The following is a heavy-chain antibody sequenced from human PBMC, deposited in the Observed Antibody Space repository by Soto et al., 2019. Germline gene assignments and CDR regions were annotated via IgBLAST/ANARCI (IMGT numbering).Heavy chain of an antibody. D-gene: IGHD1-26*01. CDR3: ARHHARKPPHYFASHALDA. CDR1: VGKESSSW. V-gene: IGHV5-10-1*01. CDR2: IDPSDSYT. J-gene: IGHJ6*01. Sequence: GCVGKESSSWWTPYRQKPDKGLEWMGRIDPSDSYTNYSPSFQGHVTISADKSISTAYLQWSSLKASDTAMYYCARHHARKPPHYFASHALDACGQGLTVTAS.